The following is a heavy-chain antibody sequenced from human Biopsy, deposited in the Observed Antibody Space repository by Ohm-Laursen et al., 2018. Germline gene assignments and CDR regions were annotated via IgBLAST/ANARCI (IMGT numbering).Heavy chain of an antibody. CDR3: ARERGGYKRTDY. CDR2: INTYNGNT. J-gene: IGHJ4*02. CDR1: GGTFSKYG. D-gene: IGHD5-24*01. Sequence: ASVKVSCKASGGTFSKYGISWVRQAPGQGLEWMGWINTYNGNTNYAQNLQGRVTMTTDTSTSTAYMGLRSLRSDDTAVYYCARERGGYKRTDYWGQGTLVTVSS. V-gene: IGHV1-18*01.